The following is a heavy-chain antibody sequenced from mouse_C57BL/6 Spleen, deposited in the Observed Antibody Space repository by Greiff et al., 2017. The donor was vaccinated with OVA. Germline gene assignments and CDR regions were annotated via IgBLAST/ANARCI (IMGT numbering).Heavy chain of an antibody. V-gene: IGHV1-52*01. CDR2: IDPSDSET. J-gene: IGHJ1*03. D-gene: IGHD1-1*01. CDR1: GYTFTSYW. Sequence: QVQLQQPGAELVRPGSSVKLSCKASGYTFTSYWMHWVKQRPIQGLEWIGNIDPSDSETHYNQKFKDKATLTVDKSSSTAYMQLSSLTSEDSAVYYCARCYYGSSSYFDVWGTGTTVTVSS. CDR3: ARCYYGSSSYFDV.